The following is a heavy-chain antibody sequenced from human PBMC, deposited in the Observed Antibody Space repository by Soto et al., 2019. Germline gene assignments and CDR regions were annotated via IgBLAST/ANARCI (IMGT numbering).Heavy chain of an antibody. V-gene: IGHV3-48*01. CDR2: ISSGSGTV. CDR3: ARGNDYSNYGSFDY. Sequence: ESGGGLVQPGGSLRLSCAASGFTFSTYSMNWVRQAPGKGLDWVSYISSGSGTVYYSASVKGRFTISRDNAKNSLYLQMNSLRAEDTGVYYCARGNDYSNYGSFDYWGQGILVTVSS. CDR1: GFTFSTYS. D-gene: IGHD4-4*01. J-gene: IGHJ4*02.